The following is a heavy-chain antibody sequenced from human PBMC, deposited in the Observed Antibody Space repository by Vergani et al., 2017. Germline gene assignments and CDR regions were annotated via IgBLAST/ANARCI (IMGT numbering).Heavy chain of an antibody. Sequence: QVQLQESGPGLVKPSQTLPLTCTVSGDSISSGGYYWTWIRQHPGKGLEWIGYIYYSVSTYYNPSLKGRVTISVDTSKNQFTLRLSSVTAADTAVYYSAGXGSRDAYKGFFDYWGQGSLVTVSS. V-gene: IGHV4-31*03. CDR2: IYYSVST. J-gene: IGHJ4*02. CDR1: GDSISSGGYY. CDR3: AGXGSRDAYKGFFDY. D-gene: IGHD5-24*01.